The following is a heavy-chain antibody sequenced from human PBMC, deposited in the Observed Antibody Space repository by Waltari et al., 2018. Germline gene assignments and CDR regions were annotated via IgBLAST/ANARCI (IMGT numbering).Heavy chain of an antibody. CDR2: IYYSGST. D-gene: IGHD6-13*01. V-gene: IGHV4-30-4*08. Sequence: QVQLQESGPGLVKPSQTLSLTCTVSGGSISRGDYSWSWIRQPPGKGLEWIGYIYYSGSTYYKPSLKSRVTISVDTSKNQFSLKLSSVTAADTAVYYCARGGYSSSWQYWGQGTLVTVSS. CDR3: ARGGYSSSWQY. CDR1: GGSISRGDYS. J-gene: IGHJ4*02.